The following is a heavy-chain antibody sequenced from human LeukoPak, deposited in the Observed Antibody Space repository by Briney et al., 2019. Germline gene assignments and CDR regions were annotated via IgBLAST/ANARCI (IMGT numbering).Heavy chain of an antibody. D-gene: IGHD2-15*01. Sequence: SQTLSLTCTVSGVSISSGSYYWSWIRQPAGKGLEWIGRNYTSGTTYYNPSLKSRVTITVDTSKNQFSLKLSSVTAADTAVYYCARDATCSGGSCYRGYYYYGMDVWGQGTTVTVSS. CDR2: NYTSGTT. V-gene: IGHV4-61*02. J-gene: IGHJ6*02. CDR3: ARDATCSGGSCYRGYYYYGMDV. CDR1: GVSISSGSYY.